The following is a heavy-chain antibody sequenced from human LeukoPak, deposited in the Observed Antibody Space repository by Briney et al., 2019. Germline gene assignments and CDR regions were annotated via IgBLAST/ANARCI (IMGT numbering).Heavy chain of an antibody. CDR2: IYYSGST. CDR3: AQASSSYCYYMDV. J-gene: IGHJ6*03. V-gene: IGHV4-59*01. CDR1: GGSFSGYY. D-gene: IGHD6-6*01. Sequence: SETLSLTCAVYGGSFSGYYWSWIRQPPGKGLEWIGYIYYSGSTNYNPSLKSRVTISVDTSKNQFSLKLSSVTAADTAVYYCAQASSSYCYYMDVWGKGTTVTISS.